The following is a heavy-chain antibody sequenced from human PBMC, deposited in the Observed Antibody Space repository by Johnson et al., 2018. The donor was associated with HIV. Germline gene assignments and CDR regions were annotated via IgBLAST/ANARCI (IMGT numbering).Heavy chain of an antibody. CDR1: GFTFSGSA. J-gene: IGHJ3*02. CDR2: IRSKAHSYAT. V-gene: IGHV3-73*02. D-gene: IGHD6-19*01. CDR3: TSGKSWLAVDAFDI. Sequence: VQLVESGGGLVQPGGSLKLSCAASGFTFSGSAMHWVRQASGKGLEWVGSIRSKAHSYATAYAASVTGRSTSSRDDSKSTAYLQMSSLNTEDTAVYYCTSGKSWLAVDAFDIWGQGTMVTVSS.